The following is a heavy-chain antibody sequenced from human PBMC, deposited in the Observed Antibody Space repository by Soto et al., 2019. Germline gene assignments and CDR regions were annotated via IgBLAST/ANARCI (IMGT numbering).Heavy chain of an antibody. J-gene: IGHJ5*02. CDR1: GLTFSSYA. D-gene: IGHD2-2*01. CDR2: ISGSGGST. Sequence: GGSLRLSCAASGLTFSSYAMNWVRQAPGKGLEWVSAISGSGGSTFYADSVKGRFTISRDNSKNTLYLQMNSLRAEDTAVYYCAKGSEGDQLPHSWFDPWGQGTLVTVSS. CDR3: AKGSEGDQLPHSWFDP. V-gene: IGHV3-23*01.